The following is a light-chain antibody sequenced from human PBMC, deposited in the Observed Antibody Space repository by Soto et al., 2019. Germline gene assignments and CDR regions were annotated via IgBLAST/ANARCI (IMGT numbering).Light chain of an antibody. CDR3: QQYYSNPLT. J-gene: IGKJ4*01. V-gene: IGKV4-1*01. CDR2: WAS. Sequence: VMTQYPDSLAVSLGERATINCKSNHTLLYNSKNYLAWYQQKPGQPPKLLIYWASTRESGVPDRISGSGSGTDFSHTISILQAEDAAVYYCQQYYSNPLTFGGGTKV. CDR1: HTLLYNSKNY.